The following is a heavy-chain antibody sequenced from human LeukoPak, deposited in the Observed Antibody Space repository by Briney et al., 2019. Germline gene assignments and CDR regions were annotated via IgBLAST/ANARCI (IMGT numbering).Heavy chain of an antibody. Sequence: PSETLSLTCTVSGGSISSYYWSWIRQHPGKGLEWIGYIYYSGSTYYNPSLKSRVTISVDTSKNQFSLKLSSVTAADTAVYYCARDTYYYDSSGYYSDAFDIWGQGTMVTVSS. D-gene: IGHD3-22*01. CDR2: IYYSGST. CDR3: ARDTYYYDSSGYYSDAFDI. CDR1: GGSISSYY. J-gene: IGHJ3*02. V-gene: IGHV4-59*06.